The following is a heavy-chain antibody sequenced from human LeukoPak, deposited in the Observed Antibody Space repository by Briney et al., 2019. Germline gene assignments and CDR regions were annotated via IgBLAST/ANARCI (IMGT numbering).Heavy chain of an antibody. D-gene: IGHD2-2*01. CDR1: GYTFTSYG. V-gene: IGHV1-18*01. CDR3: ARGSQLLGFDAFDI. CDR2: ISAYNGNT. Sequence: ASVKVSCKASGYTFTSYGISWVRQAPGQGLEWMGWISAYNGNTNYAQKLQGRVTMTTDTSTSTAYMELSSLRSEDTAVYYCARGSQLLGFDAFDIWGQGTMVTVSS. J-gene: IGHJ3*02.